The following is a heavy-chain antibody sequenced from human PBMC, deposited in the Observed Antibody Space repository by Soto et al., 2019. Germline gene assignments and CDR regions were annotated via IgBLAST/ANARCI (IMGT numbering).Heavy chain of an antibody. V-gene: IGHV1-46*01. CDR2: INPSGGST. CDR3: ARDPKWIQLGAPTYYYYYGMDV. Sequence: GASVKVSCKASGYTFTSYYMHWVRQAPGQGLEWMGIINPSGGSTSYAQKFQGRVTMTRDTSTSTVYMELSSLRSEDTAVYYCARDPKWIQLGAPTYYYYYGMDVWGQGTTVTVSS. J-gene: IGHJ6*02. CDR1: GYTFTSYY. D-gene: IGHD5-18*01.